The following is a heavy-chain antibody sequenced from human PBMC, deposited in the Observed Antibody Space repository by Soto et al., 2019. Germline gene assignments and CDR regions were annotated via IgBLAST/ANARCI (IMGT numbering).Heavy chain of an antibody. V-gene: IGHV5-51*01. CDR1: GYSFTRYW. CDR3: ARQDLVTIPARGVYFDI. CDR2: IYPDDSDT. J-gene: IGHJ4*02. Sequence: GESLKISCKASGYSFTRYWIGWVRQMPGKGLEWMGLIYPDDSDTRYSPSFQGRVTISADKSINTAYLQWSSLKASDTAMYFCARQDLVTIPARGVYFDIWRQGALVTVCS. D-gene: IGHD2-2*01.